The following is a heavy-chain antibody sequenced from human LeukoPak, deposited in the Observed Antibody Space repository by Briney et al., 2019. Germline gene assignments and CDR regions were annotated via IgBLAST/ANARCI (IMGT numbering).Heavy chain of an antibody. CDR3: ARQDYDSSGYYGAYDYYYYMDV. D-gene: IGHD3-22*01. Sequence: GEPLKISCKGSGYSFTSYWIGWVRQMPGKGLEWMGIIYPGDSDTRYSPSFQGQVTISADKSISTAYLQWSSLKASDTAMYYCARQDYDSSGYYGAYDYYYYMDVWGKGTTVTVSS. V-gene: IGHV5-51*01. CDR2: IYPGDSDT. CDR1: GYSFTSYW. J-gene: IGHJ6*03.